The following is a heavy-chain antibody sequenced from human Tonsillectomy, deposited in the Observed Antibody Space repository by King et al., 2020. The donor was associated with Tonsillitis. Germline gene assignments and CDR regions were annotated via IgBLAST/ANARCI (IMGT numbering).Heavy chain of an antibody. CDR3: ARVGGGGSSWYYYYYMDV. V-gene: IGHV3-49*04. D-gene: IGHD6-13*01. J-gene: IGHJ6*03. CDR1: GFTFGDYA. Sequence: VQLVESGGGLVQPGRSLRLSCTASGFTFGDYAMSWVRQAPGKGLEWVGFIRSKAYGGTTEYAASVKGRFTISRDDSKSIAYLQMNSLKTEDTAVYYCARVGGGGSSWYYYYYMDVWGKGTTVTVSS. CDR2: IRSKAYGGTT.